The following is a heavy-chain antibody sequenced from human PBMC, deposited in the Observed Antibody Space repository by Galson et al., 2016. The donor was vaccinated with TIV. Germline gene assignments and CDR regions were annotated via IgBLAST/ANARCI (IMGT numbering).Heavy chain of an antibody. V-gene: IGHV3-49*03. J-gene: IGHJ3*02. CDR1: GFTFGHYA. CDR2: ITSKPYGATT. CDR3: TITAIGSKRNAFDI. D-gene: IGHD2-21*02. Sequence: SLRLSCAASGFTFGHYAVNWFRQAPGKGLEWVGFITSKPYGATTEYAASVTGRFTISRDDSRNIAYLQMNSLKTEDTSVYYCTITAIGSKRNAFDIWGQGTVVTVSS.